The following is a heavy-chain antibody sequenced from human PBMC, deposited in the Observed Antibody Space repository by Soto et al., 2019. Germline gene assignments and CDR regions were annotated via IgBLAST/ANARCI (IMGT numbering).Heavy chain of an antibody. Sequence: GASVKVSCKASGYTFTNYYMHWVRQAPGQGLEWMGVIHYSGATPTYAQKFQGRVTMTRDTSTSTVYVELSSLTSEDTAVYYCASSGIVGREVNTWFDPWGQGTLVTVSS. CDR3: ASSGIVGREVNTWFDP. CDR2: IHYSGATP. V-gene: IGHV1-46*01. CDR1: GYTFTNYY. J-gene: IGHJ5*02. D-gene: IGHD3-22*01.